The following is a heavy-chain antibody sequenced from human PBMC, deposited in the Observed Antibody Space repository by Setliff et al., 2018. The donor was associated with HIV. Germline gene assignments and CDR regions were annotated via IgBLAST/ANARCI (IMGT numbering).Heavy chain of an antibody. J-gene: IGHJ5*02. CDR1: GYNFINYG. CDR3: ARARLQGIVTAVGPRDNCLDP. CDR2: ISAYNGNT. V-gene: IGHV1-18*01. Sequence: ASVKVSCKASGYNFINYGIGWVRQAPGQGLEWMGWISAYNGNTDYAPRLLGRVTMTTDTFTSTAYMELRSLSSDDTAVYYCARARLQGIVTAVGPRDNCLDPWGQGTRVT. D-gene: IGHD1-26*01.